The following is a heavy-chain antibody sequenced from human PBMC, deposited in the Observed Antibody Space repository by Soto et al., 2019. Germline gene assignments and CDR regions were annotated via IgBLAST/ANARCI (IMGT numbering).Heavy chain of an antibody. D-gene: IGHD6-19*01. CDR1: GFTFSSYA. V-gene: IGHV3-23*01. Sequence: GGSLRLSCAASGFTFSSYAMSWVRQAPGKGLEWVSAISGSGGSTYYADSVKGRFTISRDNSKNTLYLQMNSLRAEDTAVYYCASTTAIYLPMDSSGWDDAFDIWGQGQWSPSPQ. CDR3: ASTTAIYLPMDSSGWDDAFDI. J-gene: IGHJ3*02. CDR2: ISGSGGST.